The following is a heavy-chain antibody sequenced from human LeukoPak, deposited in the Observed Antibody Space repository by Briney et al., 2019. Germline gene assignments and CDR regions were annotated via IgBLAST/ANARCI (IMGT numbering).Heavy chain of an antibody. Sequence: PGGSLRLSCAASGFTFSSYSMNWVRQAPGKGLEWVSSISSSSSYIYYADSVKGRFTISRDNAKNSLYLQMNSLRAEDTAVYYCARGRKVAGREERQPFDYWGQGTLVTVSS. D-gene: IGHD6-19*01. CDR3: ARGRKVAGREERQPFDY. J-gene: IGHJ4*02. CDR1: GFTFSSYS. V-gene: IGHV3-21*01. CDR2: ISSSSSYI.